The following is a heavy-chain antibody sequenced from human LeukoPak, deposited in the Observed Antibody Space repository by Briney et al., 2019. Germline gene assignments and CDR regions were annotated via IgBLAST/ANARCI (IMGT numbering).Heavy chain of an antibody. Sequence: GGSLRLSCAASGLTFSSYAMSWVRQAPGKGLEWVSAISGSGGSTYYADSVKGRFTISRDNSKNTLYLQMNSLRAEDTAVYYCAKGRGWYRSFDYWGQGTLVTVSS. CDR2: ISGSGGST. V-gene: IGHV3-23*01. CDR1: GLTFSSYA. D-gene: IGHD6-19*01. J-gene: IGHJ4*02. CDR3: AKGRGWYRSFDY.